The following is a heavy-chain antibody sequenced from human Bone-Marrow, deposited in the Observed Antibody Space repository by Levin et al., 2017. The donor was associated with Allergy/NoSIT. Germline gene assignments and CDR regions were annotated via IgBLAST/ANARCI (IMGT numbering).Heavy chain of an antibody. J-gene: IGHJ4*02. CDR2: ISSSSSSM. Sequence: PWASVKVSCAASGFTLSSYEMNWVRQAPGKGLEWISYISSSSSSMYYVDSVKGRFTISRDNAKNSLYLQMHSLRAEDTAVYFCARATSSWYPIDYWGQGTLVTVSS. CDR1: GFTLSSYE. D-gene: IGHD6-13*01. CDR3: ARATSSWYPIDY. V-gene: IGHV3-48*03.